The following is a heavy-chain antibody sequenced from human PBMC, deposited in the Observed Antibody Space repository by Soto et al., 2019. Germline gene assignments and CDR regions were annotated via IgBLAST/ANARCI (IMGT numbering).Heavy chain of an antibody. V-gene: IGHV4-34*01. D-gene: IGHD1-20*01. CDR2: INHSGST. Sequence: SETLSLTCAVYGGSFSGYYWSWIRQPPGKGLEWIGEINHSGSTNYNPSLKSRVTISVDTSKNQFSLKLSSVTAADTAVYYCARTKGDWYNWNDAFDYWGQGTLVTVSS. J-gene: IGHJ4*02. CDR1: GGSFSGYY. CDR3: ARTKGDWYNWNDAFDY.